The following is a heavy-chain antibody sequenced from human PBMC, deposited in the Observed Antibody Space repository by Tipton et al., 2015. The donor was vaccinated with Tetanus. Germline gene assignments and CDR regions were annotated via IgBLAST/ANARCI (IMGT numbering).Heavy chain of an antibody. Sequence: SLRLSCATSGLFFKNAWMNWVRQAPGKGLEWVGRIKYKADGGTTDYSARVNDRFSISRDDPKDTRFRQMNSLKTADTAVYYCAAGGIVGSGCRVDFWGRGTVVVVSS. D-gene: IGHD1-26*01. V-gene: IGHV3-15*07. CDR3: AAGGIVGSGCRVDF. CDR1: GLFFKNAW. CDR2: IKYKADGGTT. J-gene: IGHJ4*02.